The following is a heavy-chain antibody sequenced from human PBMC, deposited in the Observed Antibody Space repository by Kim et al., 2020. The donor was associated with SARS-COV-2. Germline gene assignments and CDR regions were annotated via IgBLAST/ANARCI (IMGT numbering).Heavy chain of an antibody. CDR2: IYYSGST. J-gene: IGHJ6*03. CDR1: GSYY. D-gene: IGHD3-10*01. Sequence: GSYYWSWIRQPPGKGLEWIGYIYYSGSTNYNPSLKSRVTISVDTSKNQFSLKLSSVTAADTAVYYCARTFTFYYGSGSYYNLRYYYYMDV. V-gene: IGHV4-61*01. CDR3: ARTFTFYYGSGSYYNLRYYYYMDV.